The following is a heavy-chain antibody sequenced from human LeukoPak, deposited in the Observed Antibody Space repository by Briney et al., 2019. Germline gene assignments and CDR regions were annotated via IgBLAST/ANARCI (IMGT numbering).Heavy chain of an antibody. J-gene: IGHJ4*02. CDR2: IYTSGST. CDR1: GGSISSYY. V-gene: IGHV4-4*07. CDR3: ARAMSIAARLQTIFDY. Sequence: SETLSLTCTVSGGSISSYYWNWIRQPAGKGLEWIGRIYTSGSTNYNPSLKSRVTMSVDTSKNQFSLNLTSVTAADTAVYYCARAMSIAARLQTIFDYWGQGTLVTVSS. D-gene: IGHD6-6*01.